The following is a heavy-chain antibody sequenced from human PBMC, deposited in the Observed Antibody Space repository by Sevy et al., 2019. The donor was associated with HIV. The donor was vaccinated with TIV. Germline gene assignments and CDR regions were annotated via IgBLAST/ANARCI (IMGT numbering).Heavy chain of an antibody. Sequence: GGSLRLSCLASGFTFSTYAMSWVRQAPGKGLDRVSSISGSGGSTYYADSVNGRFTISRDKSKNTLYLHMNSLRAEDTAVYYCAKGDSTFYGLDVWGQGTTVTVSS. D-gene: IGHD6-13*01. CDR1: GFTFSTYA. J-gene: IGHJ6*02. CDR2: ISGSGGST. V-gene: IGHV3-23*01. CDR3: AKGDSTFYGLDV.